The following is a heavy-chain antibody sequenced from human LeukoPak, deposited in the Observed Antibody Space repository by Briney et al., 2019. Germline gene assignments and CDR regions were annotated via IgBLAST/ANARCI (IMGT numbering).Heavy chain of an antibody. V-gene: IGHV3-48*01. CDR1: GFTFGSYS. D-gene: IGHD1-26*01. CDR2: ISSSSSTI. J-gene: IGHJ4*02. Sequence: GGSLRLSCAASGFTFGSYSMNWVRQAPGKGLEWVSYISSSSSTIYYADPVKGRFTISRGTSKKILYLQMDSLRPEDTAVYYCAKPLGGSYLFDRWGQGTLVTVSS. CDR3: AKPLGGSYLFDR.